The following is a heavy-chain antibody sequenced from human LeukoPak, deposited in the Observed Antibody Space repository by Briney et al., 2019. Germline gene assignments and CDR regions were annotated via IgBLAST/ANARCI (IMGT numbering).Heavy chain of an antibody. CDR3: ARAGRWEGRPHAFDI. V-gene: IGHV3-48*03. D-gene: IGHD1-26*01. CDR1: GFTFSSYE. CDR2: ISSSGSTI. Sequence: GGSLRLSCAASGFTFSSYEMNWVRQAPGKGLEWVSYISSSGSTIYYADSVKGRFTISRDNAKNSLYLQMNSLRAEDTAVYYCARAGRWEGRPHAFDIWGQGTMVTVSS. J-gene: IGHJ3*02.